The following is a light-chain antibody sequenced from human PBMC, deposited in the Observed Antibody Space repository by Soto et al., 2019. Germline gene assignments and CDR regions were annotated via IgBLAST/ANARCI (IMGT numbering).Light chain of an antibody. J-gene: IGKJ3*01. Sequence: DIQMTQSPHSLSASVGDRVTITCQASHDIGNSLNWYQHKPGKAPKLVIYDAYNLETGVPSTFSVSGFGTDFTFTISSLRPEDIATYYCQKSDHLPLFGPGTKVDIK. CDR2: DAY. CDR3: QKSDHLPL. V-gene: IGKV1-33*01. CDR1: HDIGNS.